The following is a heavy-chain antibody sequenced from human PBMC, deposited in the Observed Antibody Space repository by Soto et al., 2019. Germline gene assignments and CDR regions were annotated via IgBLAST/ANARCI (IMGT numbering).Heavy chain of an antibody. CDR1: GGSFSGYY. CDR2: INHSGST. V-gene: IGHV4-34*01. J-gene: IGHJ6*02. CDR3: ARGFAYYYYGMDV. Sequence: SETLSLTCAVYGGSFSGYYWSWIRQPPGKGLEWIGEINHSGSTNYNPSLKSRVTISVDTSKNQFSLKLSSVTAADTAVYYCARGFAYYYYGMDVWGQGTTAT.